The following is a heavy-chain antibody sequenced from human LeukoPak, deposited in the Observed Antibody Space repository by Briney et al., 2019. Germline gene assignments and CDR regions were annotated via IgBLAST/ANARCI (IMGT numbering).Heavy chain of an antibody. D-gene: IGHD5-24*01. V-gene: IGHV4-39*01. J-gene: IGHJ4*02. CDR3: ARLRDGRWLLEY. Sequence: SETLSLTCTASGGSISSSGYYWGWIRQPPGKGLEWIASINYSGTTYYNPSLKSRVTISEDRSKNQFSLKLSSVTATDTAVYYCARLRDGRWLLEYWGQGTLVTVSS. CDR2: INYSGTT. CDR1: GGSISSSGYY.